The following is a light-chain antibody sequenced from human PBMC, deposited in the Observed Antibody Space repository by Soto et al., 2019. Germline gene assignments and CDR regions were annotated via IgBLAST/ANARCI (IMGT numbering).Light chain of an antibody. CDR2: GAS. CDR1: QSVGSN. V-gene: IGKV3-15*01. Sequence: EVVMTQSPGVLSVSPGERASLSCRASQSVGSNVAWYQQKPGQAPRLLIYGASTRATGSPDRISASGSATEFTLTIISRLAADFAVDYYCQYNDKSRTFGQGTKVDIK. CDR3: QYNDKSRT. J-gene: IGKJ1*01.